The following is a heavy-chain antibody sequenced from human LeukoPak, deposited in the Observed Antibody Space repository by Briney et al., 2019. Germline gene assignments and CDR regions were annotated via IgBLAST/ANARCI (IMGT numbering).Heavy chain of an antibody. V-gene: IGHV3-30*01. D-gene: IGHD1-14*01. CDR2: ISTDGSKT. Sequence: PGGSLRLSCSASKFTFRIYAMHWFRQAPGKGLEWVAFISTDGSKTVYADSMKGRFTISRDNSKNTLYLHINSLRAEDTAVYYCVKDNPLDYWGQGTLVIVSS. J-gene: IGHJ4*02. CDR3: VKDNPLDY. CDR1: KFTFRIYA.